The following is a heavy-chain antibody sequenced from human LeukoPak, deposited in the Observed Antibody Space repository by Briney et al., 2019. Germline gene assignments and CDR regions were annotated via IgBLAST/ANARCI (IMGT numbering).Heavy chain of an antibody. CDR2: INHSGSS. D-gene: IGHD6-13*01. V-gene: IGHV4-34*01. J-gene: IGHJ4*02. CDR3: ARSGTYQHSSSYDY. CDR1: GESFKDYY. Sequence: SETLSLTCAVYGESFKDYYWNWIRQPPGRGLEWIVEINHSGSSNYNPSLKSRVTISVDTSKNQFSLKLSSVTAADTAVYYCARSGTYQHSSSYDYWGQGTLVTVSS.